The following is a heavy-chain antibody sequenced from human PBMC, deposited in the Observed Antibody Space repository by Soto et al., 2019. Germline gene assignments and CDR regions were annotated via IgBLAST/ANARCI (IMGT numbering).Heavy chain of an antibody. Sequence: EVQLLESGGGLVQPGGSLKVSCAASGFTFSGSAIHWVRQASGKVLAWVGRIRSKANSYATAYGASVKGRFTISRDDSTNTADLQMNSLKTEDTAVDYCTRRITAAAGDYWGQGTLVTVYS. CDR1: GFTFSGSA. D-gene: IGHD6-13*01. V-gene: IGHV3-73*02. CDR2: IRSKANSYAT. J-gene: IGHJ4*02. CDR3: TRRITAAAGDY.